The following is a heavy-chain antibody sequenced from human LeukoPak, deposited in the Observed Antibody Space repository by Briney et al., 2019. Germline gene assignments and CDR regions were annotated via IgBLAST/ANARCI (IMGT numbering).Heavy chain of an antibody. D-gene: IGHD3-22*01. Sequence: PGGSLRLSCAASGFTFSSYWMHWVRQAPGKGLVWVSRINTDGSSTSYADSVKGRFTISRDNSKNTLYLQMNSLRAEDTAVYYCARDSSQPYDSSGYDGDFDYWGQGTLVTVSS. CDR1: GFTFSSYW. CDR2: INTDGSST. V-gene: IGHV3-74*01. CDR3: ARDSSQPYDSSGYDGDFDY. J-gene: IGHJ4*02.